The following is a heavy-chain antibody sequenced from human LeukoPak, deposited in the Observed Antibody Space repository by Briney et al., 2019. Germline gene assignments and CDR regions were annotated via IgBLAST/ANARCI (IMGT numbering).Heavy chain of an antibody. CDR1: AYTFTIYT. CDR3: ARTTRSWYEDNDAFDI. D-gene: IGHD6-13*01. CDR2: INAGNGNR. Sequence: ASVKVSCKASAYTFTIYTIHWVRRTPGQRLEWMGWINAGNGNRRYSQSFQGRLTITRDTSATTAYMELSSLRSEDTAVYYCARTTRSWYEDNDAFDIWGQGTPVTVSS. J-gene: IGHJ3*02. V-gene: IGHV1-3*01.